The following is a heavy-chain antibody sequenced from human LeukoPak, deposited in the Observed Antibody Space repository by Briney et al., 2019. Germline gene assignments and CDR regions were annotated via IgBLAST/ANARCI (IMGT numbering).Heavy chain of an antibody. CDR3: AKNYGDYPINWFDP. CDR2: ISYDGITE. D-gene: IGHD4-17*01. CDR1: GFAFSSYA. V-gene: IGHV3-30*04. Sequence: GRSLRLSCAASGFAFSSYAMHWVRQAPGKGLEWVAIISYDGITEDYSDSVKGRFSISRDNFKNTLFLQMNSLRAEDTAVYYCAKNYGDYPINWFDPWGQGTLVTVSS. J-gene: IGHJ5*02.